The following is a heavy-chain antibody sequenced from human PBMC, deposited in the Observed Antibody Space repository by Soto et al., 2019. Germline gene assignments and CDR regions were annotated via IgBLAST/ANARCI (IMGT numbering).Heavy chain of an antibody. CDR2: IWFNGRNK. D-gene: IGHD2-2*01. V-gene: IGHV3-33*01. J-gene: IGHJ6*02. CDR3: AREKGASRYYFGLDV. Sequence: PRLSCAASGFTFSSYGMHCVRQAPGKGLEWVAVIWFNGRNKYYADSVKGRFTISRDNSKNTLYLQMSSLRAEDAAVYYCAREKGASRYYFGLDVWGQGTTVTVSS. CDR1: GFTFSSYG.